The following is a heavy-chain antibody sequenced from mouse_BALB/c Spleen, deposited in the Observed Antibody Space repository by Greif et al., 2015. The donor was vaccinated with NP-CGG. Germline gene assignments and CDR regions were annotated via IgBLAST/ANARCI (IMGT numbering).Heavy chain of an antibody. V-gene: IGHV5-6-5*01. Sequence: EVMLVESGGGLVKPGGSLKLSCAASGFTFSSYAMSWVRQTPEKRLEWVASISSGGSTYYPDSVKGRFTISRDNARNILYLQMSSLRSEDTAMYYCARGGGHYYGYWFAYWGQGTLVTVSA. J-gene: IGHJ3*01. CDR3: ARGGGHYYGYWFAY. CDR2: ISSGGST. CDR1: GFTFSSYA. D-gene: IGHD1-2*01.